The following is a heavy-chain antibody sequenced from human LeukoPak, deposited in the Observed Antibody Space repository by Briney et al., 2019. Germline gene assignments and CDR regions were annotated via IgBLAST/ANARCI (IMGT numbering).Heavy chain of an antibody. CDR3: ARCQPPAGSSSAAYYYSYYMDV. D-gene: IGHD6-6*01. J-gene: IGHJ6*03. V-gene: IGHV4-61*02. Sequence: PSETLSLTCTVSGGSISSGTNYWTWIRQPAGRGLEWIGRIYNSGSTTYNPSLKSRVTISVDTSKNQFSLELTSVTAADTAVYYCARCQPPAGSSSAAYYYSYYMDVWGKGTTVTVSS. CDR1: GGSISSGTNY. CDR2: IYNSGST.